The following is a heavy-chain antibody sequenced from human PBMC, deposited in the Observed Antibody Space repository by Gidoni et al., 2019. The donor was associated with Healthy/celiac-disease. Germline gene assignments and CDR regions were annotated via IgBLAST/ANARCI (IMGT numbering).Heavy chain of an antibody. CDR1: GGSISSSSYY. CDR2: IYYSGST. V-gene: IGHV4-39*01. D-gene: IGHD2-21*02. J-gene: IGHJ4*02. Sequence: QLQLQESGPGLVKPSETLSLTCTVSGGSISSSSYYWGWIRQPPGKGLEWIGGIYYSGSTYYNPSLKSRVTISVDTSKNQFSLKLSSVTAADTAVYYCASLGGNSGAPNFDYWGQGTLVTVSS. CDR3: ASLGGNSGAPNFDY.